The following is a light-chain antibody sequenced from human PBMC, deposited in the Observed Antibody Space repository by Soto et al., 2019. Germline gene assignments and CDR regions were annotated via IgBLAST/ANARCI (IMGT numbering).Light chain of an antibody. CDR3: QQYGDSPPYS. Sequence: EIVLTQSPGTLSLSPGERAALSCRASQSVTSNSVAWYQQRPGQAPRLLIYGASSRAAGIPDRFSGSGSGTDFTLTISRLEPDDFAGYFCQQYGDSPPYSFGQGTKLEIK. V-gene: IGKV3-20*01. CDR1: QSVTSNS. J-gene: IGKJ2*03. CDR2: GAS.